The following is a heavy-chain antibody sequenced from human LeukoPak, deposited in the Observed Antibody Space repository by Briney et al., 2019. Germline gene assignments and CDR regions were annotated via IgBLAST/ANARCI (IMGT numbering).Heavy chain of an antibody. CDR3: ASNMITFGGVRAFDI. Sequence: RASVKVSCKASGYTFTGYYMQWVRQAPGQGLEWMGWINPNSGGTNYAQKFQGRVTMTRDTSISTAYMELSRLRSGDTAVYYCASNMITFGGVRAFDIWGQGTMVTVSS. CDR1: GYTFTGYY. D-gene: IGHD3-16*01. V-gene: IGHV1-2*02. J-gene: IGHJ3*02. CDR2: INPNSGGT.